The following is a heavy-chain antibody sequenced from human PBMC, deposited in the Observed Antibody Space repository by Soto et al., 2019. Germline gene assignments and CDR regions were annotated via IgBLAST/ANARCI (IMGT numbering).Heavy chain of an antibody. Sequence: EVQLLESGGGLVQPGGSLRLSCAASGFTFNSYAMNWVRQAPGKGLEWVSGISGSGGNTYYADSVKGRFTISRDNSQNTLFLQMDSLRAEDTAVYYCAKAGWPFFDYWGQGPLVTVSS. CDR2: ISGSGGNT. CDR1: GFTFNSYA. CDR3: AKAGWPFFDY. J-gene: IGHJ4*02. V-gene: IGHV3-23*01. D-gene: IGHD6-19*01.